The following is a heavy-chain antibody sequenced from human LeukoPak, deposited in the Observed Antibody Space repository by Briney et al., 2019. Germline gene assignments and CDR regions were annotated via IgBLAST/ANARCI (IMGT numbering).Heavy chain of an antibody. CDR3: ARHERPSGYSGGFDY. V-gene: IGHV4-59*08. D-gene: IGHD5-12*01. CDR1: GGSISSYY. Sequence: SETLSLTCTVSGGSISSYYWSWIRQPPGKGLEWIGYIYYSGSTNYNPSLKSRVTISVDTSKNQFSLKLSSVTAADTAVCYCARHERPSGYSGGFDYWGQGTLVTVSS. CDR2: IYYSGST. J-gene: IGHJ4*02.